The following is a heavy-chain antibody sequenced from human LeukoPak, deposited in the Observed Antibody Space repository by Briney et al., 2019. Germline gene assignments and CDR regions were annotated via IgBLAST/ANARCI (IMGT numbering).Heavy chain of an antibody. V-gene: IGHV4-34*01. CDR3: ARGQVPAARGYNWFDP. CDR2: INARGDT. J-gene: IGHJ5*02. CDR1: GWSFNDYY. D-gene: IGHD2-2*01. Sequence: SETLSLTCAVYGWSFNDYYWNWIRQPPGKGLEWIGEINARGDTNYNPSLKSRVTISVDSSKKQFSLRLTSMIAADTALYYCARGQVPAARGYNWFDPWGQGTLVTVSS.